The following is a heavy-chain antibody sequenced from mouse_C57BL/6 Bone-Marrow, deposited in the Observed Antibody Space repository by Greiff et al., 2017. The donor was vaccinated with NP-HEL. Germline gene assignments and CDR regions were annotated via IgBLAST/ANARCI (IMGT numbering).Heavy chain of an antibody. J-gene: IGHJ2*01. CDR3: ASGDYYGSSSDY. Sequence: EVHLVESGGGLVKPGGSLKLSCAASGFTFSDYGMHWVRQAPEKGLEWVAYISSGSSTIYYADTVKGRFTISRDNAKNTLFLQMTSLRSEDTAMYYCASGDYYGSSSDYWGQGTTLTVSS. CDR1: GFTFSDYG. CDR2: ISSGSSTI. V-gene: IGHV5-17*01. D-gene: IGHD1-1*01.